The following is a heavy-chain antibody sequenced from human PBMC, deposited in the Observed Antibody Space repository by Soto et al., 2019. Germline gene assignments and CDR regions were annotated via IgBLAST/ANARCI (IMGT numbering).Heavy chain of an antibody. CDR1: GGTFSSYA. CDR2: IIPIFGTA. Sequence: QVQLVQSGAEVKKPGSSVKVSCKASGGTFSSYAISWVRQAPGQGLEWMGGIIPIFGTANYAQKFQGRVTITADESTSTAYMELSSLRSADTAVYYCASYPTLVPAASFAFDIWGQGTMVTVSS. J-gene: IGHJ3*02. V-gene: IGHV1-69*12. CDR3: ASYPTLVPAASFAFDI. D-gene: IGHD2-2*01.